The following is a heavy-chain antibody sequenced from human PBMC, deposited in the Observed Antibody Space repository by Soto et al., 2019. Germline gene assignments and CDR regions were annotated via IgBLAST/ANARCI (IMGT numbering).Heavy chain of an antibody. D-gene: IGHD2-21*01. Sequence: SETLSLTCSVSGGSISGYNWSWLRQPPGKGLECIGYIHFSGSTNYNPSLKSRVTISVDTSKKQFSLKLSSVTAADTAVYYCARGDGWHDYWGQGALVTGSS. CDR2: IHFSGST. CDR1: GGSISGYN. V-gene: IGHV4-59*08. CDR3: ARGDGWHDY. J-gene: IGHJ4*02.